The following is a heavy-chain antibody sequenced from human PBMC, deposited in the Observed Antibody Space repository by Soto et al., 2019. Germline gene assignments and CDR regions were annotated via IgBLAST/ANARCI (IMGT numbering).Heavy chain of an antibody. Sequence: EVQLVESGGGLVKPGGSLRLSCAASGFTFSSYSMNWVRQAPGKGLEWVSSISSSSSYIYYADSVKGRFTISRDNAKNSLYLQMNSLRAEDTAVYYCARDMTTVTTYVMDVLGQGTTVTVSS. J-gene: IGHJ6*02. CDR1: GFTFSSYS. CDR2: ISSSSSYI. D-gene: IGHD4-17*01. CDR3: ARDMTTVTTYVMDV. V-gene: IGHV3-21*01.